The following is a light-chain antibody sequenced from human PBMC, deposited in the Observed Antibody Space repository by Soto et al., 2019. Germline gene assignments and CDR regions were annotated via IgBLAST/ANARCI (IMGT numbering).Light chain of an antibody. CDR3: RSFAGNTNLV. V-gene: IGLV2-8*01. Sequence: QSALTQPPSASGSPGQSVTISCTGTSSDVGGYNYVSWYQHHPGKAPKLMISDVSKRPSGVPARFSGYKSGNTASLTVSGLPDEDEDYYYCRSFAGNTNLVFGGGTKLTVL. CDR1: SSDVGGYNY. J-gene: IGLJ2*01. CDR2: DVS.